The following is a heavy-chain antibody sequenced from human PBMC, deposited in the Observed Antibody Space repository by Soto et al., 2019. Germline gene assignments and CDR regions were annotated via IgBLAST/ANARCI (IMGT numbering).Heavy chain of an antibody. Sequence: QVHLLQSGSEVKKPGSSVKVSCRASGDTFSNSAFSWVRQAPGQGLEWMGGIIPIFGTTSYAQKLQGRVILTADESTTTVYMELMSLRSADTALYFCALGLRGYHIDSWGQGTQVTVSS. CDR1: GDTFSNSA. D-gene: IGHD2-15*01. CDR3: ALGLRGYHIDS. V-gene: IGHV1-69*01. CDR2: IIPIFGTT. J-gene: IGHJ4*02.